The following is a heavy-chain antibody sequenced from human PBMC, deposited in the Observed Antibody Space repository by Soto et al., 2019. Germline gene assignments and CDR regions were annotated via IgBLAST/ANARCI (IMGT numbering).Heavy chain of an antibody. CDR2: VSDTGTT. Sequence: QVQLQESGPGLVKPSETLSLTCTVSGSSIRTYYWTWVRQPPGKGLEWIGYVSDTGTTKYSPSLKSRLTISVDTSNNQFSLTLKSVTAADTAMYYCARGTGYTSGWYDFADYWGQGTLVTVSS. CDR1: GSSIRTYY. V-gene: IGHV4-59*08. J-gene: IGHJ4*02. CDR3: ARGTGYTSGWYDFADY. D-gene: IGHD6-19*01.